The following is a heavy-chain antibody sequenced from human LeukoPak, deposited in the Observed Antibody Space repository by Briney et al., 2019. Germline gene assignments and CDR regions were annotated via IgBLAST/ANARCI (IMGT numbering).Heavy chain of an antibody. D-gene: IGHD5-12*01. CDR2: INSDDSRT. J-gene: IGHJ4*02. Sequence: GGSLRLSCAASGFTFSSSWMHWVRQAPGKGLEWVSHINSDDSRTNYADSVKGRFTVSRDNAENTLYLQMSSLRVEDTAVYYCARGYSGYETHWGQGTLVTVSS. CDR1: GFTFSSSW. V-gene: IGHV3-74*01. CDR3: ARGYSGYETH.